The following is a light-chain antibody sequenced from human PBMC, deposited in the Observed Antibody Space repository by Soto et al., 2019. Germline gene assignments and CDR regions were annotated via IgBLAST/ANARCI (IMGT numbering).Light chain of an antibody. CDR2: GAS. V-gene: IGKV3-20*01. CDR1: QSVGSNY. CDR3: QQYATTPFT. Sequence: EIALSQSRCKMSLVLGERATVSGRASQSVGSNYLAWYQRKPGQAPRLLIYGASSRATGIPDRFSGSGSGTDFTLTISRLEPEDFSVYYCQQYATTPFTFGPGTKVDI. J-gene: IGKJ3*01.